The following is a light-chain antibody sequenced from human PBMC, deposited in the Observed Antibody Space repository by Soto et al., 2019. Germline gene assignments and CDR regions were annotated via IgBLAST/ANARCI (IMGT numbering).Light chain of an antibody. CDR1: RSLVFRDENTY. V-gene: IGKV2-30*01. CDR3: MHSIDWPWT. Sequence: VLTQSPLSVSVTVGQPASISCRTSRSLVFRDENTYLHWFQQRPGQSPRRLIENVSNRDSGVPDRFTGSGSGTDFTLEISRVEAEDVGMYYCMHSIDWPWTFGHGTKVEIK. CDR2: NVS. J-gene: IGKJ1*01.